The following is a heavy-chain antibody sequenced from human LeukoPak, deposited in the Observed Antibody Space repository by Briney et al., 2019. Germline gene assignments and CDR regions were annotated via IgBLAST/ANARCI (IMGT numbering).Heavy chain of an antibody. J-gene: IGHJ3*02. D-gene: IGHD6-19*01. Sequence: GGSLRLSCAASGFTFSSYSMNWVRQAPGKGLEWVSSISSSSSYIYYADSVKGRFSISRDNSKNTLYLQMNSLRAEDTAVYYCARDRAWSFDIWGQGTMVTVSS. CDR2: ISSSSSYI. CDR3: ARDRAWSFDI. CDR1: GFTFSSYS. V-gene: IGHV3-21*01.